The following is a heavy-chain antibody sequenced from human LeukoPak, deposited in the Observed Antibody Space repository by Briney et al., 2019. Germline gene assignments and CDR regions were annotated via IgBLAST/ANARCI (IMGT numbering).Heavy chain of an antibody. CDR3: ARDPRETARVVDAFDI. CDR1: GGTFSSYA. J-gene: IGHJ3*02. D-gene: IGHD5-18*01. CDR2: IIPIFGTA. V-gene: IGHV1-69*05. Sequence: GASVKVSCKASGGTFSSYAISWVRQAPGQGLEWMGRIIPIFGTANYAQKFQGRVTITTDESTSTAYMELSSLRSEDTAVYYCARDPRETARVVDAFDIWGQGTMVTVSS.